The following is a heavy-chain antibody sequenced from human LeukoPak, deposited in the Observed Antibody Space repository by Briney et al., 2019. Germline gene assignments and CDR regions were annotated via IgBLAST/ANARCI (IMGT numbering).Heavy chain of an antibody. CDR2: ISTDGGRT. J-gene: IGHJ3*02. D-gene: IGHD2-15*01. CDR3: ARESYCSGGSCYSGRAFDI. CDR1: GFTFSSYW. V-gene: IGHV3-74*01. Sequence: GGSLGLSCAASGFTFSSYWMHWVRQAPGKGLVWVSRISTDGGRTTYADSVKGRFTISRDNAKNTLYLQMNSLRAEDTAVYYCARESYCSGGSCYSGRAFDIWGQGTMVTVSS.